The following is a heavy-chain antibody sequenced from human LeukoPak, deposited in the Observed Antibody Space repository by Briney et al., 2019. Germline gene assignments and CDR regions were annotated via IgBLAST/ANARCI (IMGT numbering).Heavy chain of an antibody. D-gene: IGHD3-10*01. CDR2: ISGSGGST. J-gene: IGHJ3*02. CDR1: GFTFSSYA. Sequence: QSGGSLRLSCAASGFTFSSYAMSWVRQAPGKGLEWVSAISGSGGSTYYADSVKGRFTISRDNSKNTLYLQMNSLRAEDTAVYYCACLYGSGRLGTHDAFDIWGQGTMVTVSS. V-gene: IGHV3-23*01. CDR3: ACLYGSGRLGTHDAFDI.